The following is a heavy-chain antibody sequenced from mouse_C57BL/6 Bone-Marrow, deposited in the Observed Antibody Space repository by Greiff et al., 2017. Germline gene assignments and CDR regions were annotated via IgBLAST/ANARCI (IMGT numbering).Heavy chain of an antibody. J-gene: IGHJ4*01. V-gene: IGHV1-53*01. CDR3: ARTGDSYDGYYPSYAMDY. CDR1: GYTFTSYW. D-gene: IGHD2-3*01. CDR2: INPSNGGT. Sequence: QVQLQQPGTELVKPGASVKLSCKASGYTFTSYWMHWVKQRPGQGLEWIGNINPSNGGTNYNEKFKSKATLTVDKSSSTAYMQLSSLTSEDSAVYYCARTGDSYDGYYPSYAMDYWGQGTSVTVSS.